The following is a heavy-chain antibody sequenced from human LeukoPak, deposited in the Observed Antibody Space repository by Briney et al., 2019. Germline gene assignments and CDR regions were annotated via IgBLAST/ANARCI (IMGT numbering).Heavy chain of an antibody. CDR2: ISYDGINK. CDR3: VKSYGSSHYYYYGLDV. Sequence: GGSLRLSCAASGFTFSDYGMHWVRQAPAKGLEWVAVISYDGINKYSADSVKGRFTVSRDNSKNTLSLQMNSLRPEDTAMYYCVKSYGSSHYYYYGLDVWGQGTTVTVSS. V-gene: IGHV3-30*18. D-gene: IGHD3-10*01. CDR1: GFTFSDYG. J-gene: IGHJ6*02.